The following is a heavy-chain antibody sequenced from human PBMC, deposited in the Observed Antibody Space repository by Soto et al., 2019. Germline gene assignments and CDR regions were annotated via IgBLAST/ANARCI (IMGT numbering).Heavy chain of an antibody. CDR3: ARHDTAMGNLIDY. J-gene: IGHJ4*02. V-gene: IGHV5-51*01. Sequence: EVQLVQSGAEVKKPGESLKISCKGSGYSFTSYWIAWVRQMPGKGLEWMGLIYPGDSNTRYSPSFQGQVTISADKSISTAYLQWSSLKASDTAMYYWARHDTAMGNLIDYWGQGTLVTVSS. D-gene: IGHD5-18*01. CDR2: IYPGDSNT. CDR1: GYSFTSYW.